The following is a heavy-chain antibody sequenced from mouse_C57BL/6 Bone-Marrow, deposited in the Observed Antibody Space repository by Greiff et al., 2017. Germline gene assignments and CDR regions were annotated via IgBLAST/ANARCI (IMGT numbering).Heavy chain of an antibody. CDR3: ASGAYYGNYGFAY. CDR1: GYTFTSYT. CDR2: INPSSGYT. J-gene: IGHJ3*01. V-gene: IGHV1-4*01. Sequence: LQESGAELARPGASVKMSCKASGYTFTSYTMHWVKQRPGQGLEWIGYINPSSGYTKYNQKFKDKSTLTADKSSSTAYMQLSSLTSEDSAVYYCASGAYYGNYGFAYWGQGTLVTVSA. D-gene: IGHD2-10*01.